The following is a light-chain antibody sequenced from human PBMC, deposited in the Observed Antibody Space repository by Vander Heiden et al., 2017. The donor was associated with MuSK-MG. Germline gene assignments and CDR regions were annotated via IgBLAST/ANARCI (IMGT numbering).Light chain of an antibody. CDR1: QSVSSY. J-gene: IGKJ4*02. V-gene: IGKV3-11*01. Sequence: EIVLTQSPATLPLSPGERATLHCRASQSVSSYLAWSPQTPGQTPRLPNYDASIRATGIPAMFSGSGSGTDFTLTIRRLEPEDFAVDYCQQRSNWPSEWLTFGGGTKVEIK. CDR3: QQRSNWPSEWLT. CDR2: DAS.